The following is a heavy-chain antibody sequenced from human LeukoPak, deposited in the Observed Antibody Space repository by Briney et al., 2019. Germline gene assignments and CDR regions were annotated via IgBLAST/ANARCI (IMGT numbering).Heavy chain of an antibody. J-gene: IGHJ3*01. Sequence: PSETLSLTCTVSGYSISSGYYWGWIRQPPGKGLEWIGSIYHSGSTYYNPSLKSRVTISVDTSKNQFSLKLSSVTAADTAVYYCARDDPGIAAWGQGTMVTVSS. D-gene: IGHD6-13*01. CDR1: GYSISSGYY. V-gene: IGHV4-38-2*02. CDR3: ARDDPGIAA. CDR2: IYHSGST.